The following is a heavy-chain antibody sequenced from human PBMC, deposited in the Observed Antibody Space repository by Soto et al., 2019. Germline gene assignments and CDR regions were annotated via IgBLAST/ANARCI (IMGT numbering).Heavy chain of an antibody. V-gene: IGHV1-46*01. J-gene: IGHJ4*02. Sequence: ASVKVSCKASGYTFTSYYMHWVRQAPGQGLEWVGIINRSGGSTSYAQKFQDRVTMTRDTSTSTDYMELRSLRSDDTAVYFCARVHNWNYAVLYWGQGTLVTVSS. D-gene: IGHD1-20*01. CDR1: GYTFTSYY. CDR3: ARVHNWNYAVLY. CDR2: INRSGGST.